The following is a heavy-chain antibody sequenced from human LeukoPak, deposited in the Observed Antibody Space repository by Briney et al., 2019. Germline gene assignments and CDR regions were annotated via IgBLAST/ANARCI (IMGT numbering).Heavy chain of an antibody. Sequence: GASVKVSCKASGYTFTSYGISWVRQAPGQGLEWMGWISAYNGNTNYAQKLQGRVTMTTDTSTSTAYMELRSLRSDDTAVYYCARAAGMTTSVLIERPYYYYYMDVWGKGTTVTISS. V-gene: IGHV1-18*01. CDR1: GYTFTSYG. CDR3: ARAAGMTTSVLIERPYYYYYMDV. D-gene: IGHD2-8*01. CDR2: ISAYNGNT. J-gene: IGHJ6*03.